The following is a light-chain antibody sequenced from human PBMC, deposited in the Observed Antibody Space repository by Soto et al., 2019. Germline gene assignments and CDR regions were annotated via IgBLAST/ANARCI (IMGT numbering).Light chain of an antibody. V-gene: IGLV2-14*01. CDR1: SDDVGPYNY. J-gene: IGLJ1*01. CDR2: EVT. CDR3: SSYRSGTTYV. Sequence: ALTQPASVSGSPGQSVTISCTGTSDDVGPYNYVSWYQHHPGKAPRLLIYEVTNRPSGVSNRFSGSKSGNTASLTISGLQTEDEADYYCSSYRSGTTYVFGSGTKVTVL.